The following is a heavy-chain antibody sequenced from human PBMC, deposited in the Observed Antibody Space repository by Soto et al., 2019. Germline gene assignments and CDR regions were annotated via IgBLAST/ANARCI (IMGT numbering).Heavy chain of an antibody. D-gene: IGHD1-1*01. CDR3: ARVERGTATTVVDAFDI. CDR2: MSHSGGT. CDR1: GGFVSSGSYY. Sequence: QVQLQQWGAGLLKPSETLSLTCAVYGGFVSSGSYYWSWIRQPPGKGLEWIGEMSHSGGTHFNPSLERRVTISVDTSKNQFSLKMSSGTAADTALYYCARVERGTATTVVDAFDIWGPGTMVTVSS. J-gene: IGHJ3*02. V-gene: IGHV4-34*01.